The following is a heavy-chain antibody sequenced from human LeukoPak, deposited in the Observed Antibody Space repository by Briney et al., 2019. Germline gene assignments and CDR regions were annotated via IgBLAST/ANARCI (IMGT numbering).Heavy chain of an antibody. J-gene: IGHJ4*02. CDR1: GFTFSSYA. Sequence: GGSLRLSCSASGFTFSSYAMHWVRQAPGKGLEYVSAISSNGGSTYYADSVKGRFTISRDNSKNTLYLQMSSLRAEDTAVYYCVKGMDIAMVSAFDYWGQGTLVTVSS. CDR2: ISSNGGST. CDR3: VKGMDIAMVSAFDY. D-gene: IGHD5-18*01. V-gene: IGHV3-64D*09.